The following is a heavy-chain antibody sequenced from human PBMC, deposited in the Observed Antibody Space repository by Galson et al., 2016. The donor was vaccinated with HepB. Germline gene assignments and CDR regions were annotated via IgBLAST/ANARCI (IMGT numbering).Heavy chain of an antibody. J-gene: IGHJ6*03. V-gene: IGHV3-48*02. CDR3: VRDRWWLGGSSDYMDV. Sequence: SLRLSCAASGLNFDSDSFNWVRQAPGKALEWVSYISSAGTTIKYADSVKGRFTISRDNAKKSLYLHMSSLRDGDTAIYYCVRDRWWLGGSSDYMDVWGKGTMVTVSS. CDR1: GLNFDSDS. CDR2: ISSAGTTI. D-gene: IGHD6-19*01.